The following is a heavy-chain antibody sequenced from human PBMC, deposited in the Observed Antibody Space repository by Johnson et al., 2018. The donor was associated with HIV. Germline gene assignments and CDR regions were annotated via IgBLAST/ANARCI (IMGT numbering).Heavy chain of an antibody. CDR1: GFTFDDYG. J-gene: IGHJ3*02. D-gene: IGHD6-19*01. CDR2: INWSGGST. V-gene: IGHV3-20*04. CDR3: ARMRRGWYVVIDM. Sequence: MQLVESGGGVVQPGGSLRLSCAASGFTFDDYGMSWVRQPPGKGLEWVSGINWSGGSTGYADSVKGRLTISRDNAKNSLYLQMNSLRAEDAAVYYCARMRRGWYVVIDMWGQGTMVTVSS.